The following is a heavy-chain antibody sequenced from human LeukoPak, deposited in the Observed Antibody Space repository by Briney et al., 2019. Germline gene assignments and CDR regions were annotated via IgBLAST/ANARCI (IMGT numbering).Heavy chain of an antibody. CDR1: GFTFSSYD. Sequence: GGSLRLSCAASGFTFSSYDTHWVRQATGKGLEWVSAIGTAGDTYYPGSVKGRFIISRENAKNSLYLQMNSLRAGDTAVYYCARGKYSYGGSFDYWGQGTLVTVSS. CDR3: ARGKYSYGGSFDY. V-gene: IGHV3-13*01. CDR2: IGTAGDT. J-gene: IGHJ4*02. D-gene: IGHD5-18*01.